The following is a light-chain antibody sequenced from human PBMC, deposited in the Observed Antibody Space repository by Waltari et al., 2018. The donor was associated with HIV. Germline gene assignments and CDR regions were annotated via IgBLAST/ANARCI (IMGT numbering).Light chain of an antibody. J-gene: IGKJ1*01. CDR3: QQSYSTPPWT. Sequence: DIQMTQSPSSLSASVGDRVTITCRASQNISNYLNWYQQKPRTAPKLLIYAASSLRSGVPSKFSGSGSGSDFTLTISSLQPEDFATYYCQQSYSTPPWTFGQGTKVEIE. CDR2: AAS. V-gene: IGKV1-39*01. CDR1: QNISNY.